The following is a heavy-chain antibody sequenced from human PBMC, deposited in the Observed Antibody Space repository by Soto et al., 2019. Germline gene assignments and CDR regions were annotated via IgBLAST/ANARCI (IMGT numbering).Heavy chain of an antibody. CDR1: GGTFNTYA. J-gene: IGHJ4*02. D-gene: IGHD3-10*01. V-gene: IGHV1-69*19. CDR2: ISPMFGAA. CDR3: AREVQVHTPAFVY. Sequence: QVQLVQSGAEMKKPGSSVKVSCQSSGGTFNTYAMNWVRQAPGQGPDRMGDISPMFGAANYAPKFQGRVTITADESTGTSYMQLSSLTSEDTALYFCAREVQVHTPAFVYWGQGTLVTVSS.